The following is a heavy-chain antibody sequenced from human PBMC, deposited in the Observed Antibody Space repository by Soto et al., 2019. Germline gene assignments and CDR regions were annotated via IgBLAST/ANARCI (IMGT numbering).Heavy chain of an antibody. Sequence: QVQLEESGGGVVQPGRSLRLSCAASGFSFSSYNMHWVRQAPGKGLEWVALILHDGSNAYYADSVKGRFTISRDNFKNKLYLQMKSLRAEDTAVYYCAQSRDGCSFYFYYGMGVWGEGTTVT. CDR2: ILHDGSNA. CDR3: AQSRDGCSFYFYYGMGV. CDR1: GFSFSSYN. D-gene: IGHD6-19*01. V-gene: IGHV3-30*18. J-gene: IGHJ6*02.